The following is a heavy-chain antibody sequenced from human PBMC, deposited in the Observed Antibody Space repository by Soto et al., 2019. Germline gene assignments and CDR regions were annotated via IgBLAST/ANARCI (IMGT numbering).Heavy chain of an antibody. CDR3: AGREFASSSFHCYYYAVDV. CDR2: INHSGST. CDR1: GGSFSDYF. V-gene: IGHV4-34*01. Sequence: SETLSLTCAVYGGSFSDYFWTWIRQPPGKGLEWIGEINHSGSTNFNPSLKSRVAISADTSRNQFSLRVTSVTAADTAVYYCAGREFASSSFHCYYYAVDVWGQGTTVTV. J-gene: IGHJ6*02. D-gene: IGHD6-6*01.